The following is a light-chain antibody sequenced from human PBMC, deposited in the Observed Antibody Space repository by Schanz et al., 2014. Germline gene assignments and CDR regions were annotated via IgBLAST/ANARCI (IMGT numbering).Light chain of an antibody. CDR2: DAT. CDR1: QSIRSY. Sequence: EIVMTQSPATLSVSPGERATLSCRASQSIRSYLAWYQQKPGQAPRLLIYDATDRATGIPARFSGSGSATDFTLIISRLEPEDFAVYYCQHYGDSLWTFGQGTKVEIK. J-gene: IGKJ1*01. V-gene: IGKV3-20*01. CDR3: QHYGDSLWT.